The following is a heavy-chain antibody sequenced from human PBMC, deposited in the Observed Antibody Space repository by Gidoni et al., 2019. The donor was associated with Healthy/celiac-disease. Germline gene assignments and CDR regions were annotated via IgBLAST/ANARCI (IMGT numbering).Heavy chain of an antibody. CDR3: AREKNRPLLRSLDY. J-gene: IGHJ4*02. V-gene: IGHV4-34*01. Sequence: QVQLQQWGAGLGKPSETLSLTCAVYGGSFSGYYWSWIRQPPGKGLEWIGEINHSGSTNYNPSLKSRVTISVDTSKNQFSLKLSSVTAADTAVYYCAREKNRPLLRSLDYWGQGTLVTVSS. CDR2: INHSGST. D-gene: IGHD3-16*01. CDR1: GGSFSGYY.